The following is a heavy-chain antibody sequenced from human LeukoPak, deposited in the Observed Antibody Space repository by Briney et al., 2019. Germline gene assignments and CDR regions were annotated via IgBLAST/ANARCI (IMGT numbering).Heavy chain of an antibody. CDR1: GFTFTSFA. V-gene: IGHV3-23*01. CDR2: ISTTGGTT. J-gene: IGHJ4*02. D-gene: IGHD5-12*01. Sequence: PGGSLRLSCAASGFTFTSFAMSWVRQAPGKGLEWVSAISTTGGTTYYADSVKGRFTISRDSSKNTLYLQMNNLRAEDTAVYYCARGRGYGAYDWNDYWGQGTLVTVSS. CDR3: ARGRGYGAYDWNDY.